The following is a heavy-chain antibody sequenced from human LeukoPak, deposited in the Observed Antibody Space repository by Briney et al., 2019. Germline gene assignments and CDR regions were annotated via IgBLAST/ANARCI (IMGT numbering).Heavy chain of an antibody. V-gene: IGHV1-2*02. CDR3: ARDISGWYRD. CDR2: INPNSGGT. Sequence: AASVKVSCKASGYTFTGYYMHWVRQAPGQGLEWMGWINPNSGGTNYAQKFQGRVTMTRDTSISTAHMELSRLRSDDTAVYYCARDISGWYRDWGQGTLVTVSS. D-gene: IGHD6-19*01. CDR1: GYTFTGYY. J-gene: IGHJ4*02.